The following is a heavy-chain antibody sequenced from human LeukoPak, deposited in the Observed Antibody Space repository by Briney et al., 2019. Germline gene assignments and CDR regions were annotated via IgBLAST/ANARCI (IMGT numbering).Heavy chain of an antibody. V-gene: IGHV1-46*01. CDR2: IYPRDGST. Sequence: GASVKVSCKASGYIFTRNYIHWGRQAPGRGLEWMGMIYPRDGSTSYAQKFQGRVTVTRDTSTSTVHMELSGLRSEDTAVYYCARDQEAFDYWGQGTLVTVSS. CDR1: GYIFTRNY. CDR3: ARDQEAFDY. J-gene: IGHJ4*02.